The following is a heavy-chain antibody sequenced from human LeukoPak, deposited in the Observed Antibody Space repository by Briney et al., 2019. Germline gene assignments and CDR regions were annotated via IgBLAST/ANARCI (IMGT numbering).Heavy chain of an antibody. CDR1: GGTFCSYA. V-gene: IGHV1-69*01. Sequence: SVKVSCKASGGTFCSYAISWVRQAPGQGLEWMGGIIPIFGTANYAQKFQGRVTITADESTSTAYMELSSLRSEDTAVYYCARGVNRITIFVWFDPWGQGTLVTVSS. CDR3: ARGVNRITIFVWFDP. D-gene: IGHD3-3*01. J-gene: IGHJ5*02. CDR2: IIPIFGTA.